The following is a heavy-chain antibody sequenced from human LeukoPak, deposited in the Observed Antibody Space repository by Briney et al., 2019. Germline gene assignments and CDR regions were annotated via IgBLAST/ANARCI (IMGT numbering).Heavy chain of an antibody. V-gene: IGHV3-7*01. D-gene: IGHD3-22*01. CDR3: AREEDSSGYYRPFDY. CDR1: GFTFSSYW. Sequence: GGSLRLSCAASGFTFSSYWMSWVRQAPGKGLEWVANIKQDGSEKYYVDSVKGRFTISRDNAKNSLYLQMNSLRAEDTAVYYCAREEDSSGYYRPFDYWGQGTLVTVSS. CDR2: IKQDGSEK. J-gene: IGHJ4*02.